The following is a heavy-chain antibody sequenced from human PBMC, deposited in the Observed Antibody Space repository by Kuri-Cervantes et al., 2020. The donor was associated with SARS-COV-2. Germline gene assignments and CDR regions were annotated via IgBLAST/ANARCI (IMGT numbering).Heavy chain of an antibody. CDR3: VKEEAAGSVGGLQT. Sequence: GESLKISCAAFGFTFSSYSMNWVRQAPGKGLEWVSSISSSSSYIYYADSVKGRFTISRDNAKNSLYLQMNNLGPDDTAVYYCVKEEAAGSVGGLQTWGQGTMVTVSS. CDR2: ISSSSSYI. J-gene: IGHJ3*01. D-gene: IGHD6-13*01. V-gene: IGHV3-21*01. CDR1: GFTFSSYS.